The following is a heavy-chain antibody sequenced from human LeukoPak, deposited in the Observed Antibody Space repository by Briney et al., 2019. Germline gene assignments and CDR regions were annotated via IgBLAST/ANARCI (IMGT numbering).Heavy chain of an antibody. J-gene: IGHJ4*02. D-gene: IGHD4-23*01. CDR2: INHSGST. CDR3: ARGGFLVVTSLDY. Sequence: SETLSLTCAVYGGSFSGYYWSWIRQPPGKVLEWIGEINHSGSTNYNPSLKSRVTISVDTSKNQFSPKLSSVTAADTAVYYCARGGFLVVTSLDYWGQGTLVTVSS. V-gene: IGHV4-34*01. CDR1: GGSFSGYY.